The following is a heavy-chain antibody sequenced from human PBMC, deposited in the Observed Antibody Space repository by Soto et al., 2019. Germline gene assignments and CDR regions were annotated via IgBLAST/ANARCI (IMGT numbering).Heavy chain of an antibody. Sequence: PGGSLRLSCAASGLTFSSYAMHWVRQAPGKGLEWVAVISYDGSNKYYADSVKGRFTISRDNSKNTLYLQMNSLRAEDTAVYYCASQYYDFWSGSVYYWGQGTLVTVSS. D-gene: IGHD3-3*01. V-gene: IGHV3-30-3*01. CDR3: ASQYYDFWSGSVYY. J-gene: IGHJ4*02. CDR1: GLTFSSYA. CDR2: ISYDGSNK.